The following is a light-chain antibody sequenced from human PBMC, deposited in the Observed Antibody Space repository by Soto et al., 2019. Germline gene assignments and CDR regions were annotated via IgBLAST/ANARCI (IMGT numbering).Light chain of an antibody. J-gene: IGKJ4*01. Sequence: DIQMTQSPSSLSASVGDRVTITCQASQDISNYLNWYQQKPGKAPKLLIYDPSNLETGVPSRFSGSGSGTDFTFTISRLKPEDLATYYCQQYDNPNLTVTFGGGTKVEIK. CDR2: DPS. V-gene: IGKV1-33*01. CDR3: QQYDNPNLTVT. CDR1: QDISNY.